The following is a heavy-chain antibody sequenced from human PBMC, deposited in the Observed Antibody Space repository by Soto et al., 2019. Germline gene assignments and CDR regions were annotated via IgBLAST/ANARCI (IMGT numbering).Heavy chain of an antibody. J-gene: IGHJ5*02. Sequence: PSETLSLTCAVHGGSFSGYYWSWIRQPPGKGLEWIGEINHSGSTNYNPSLKSRVTISVDTSKNYFSLNLSSLTAADTAVFYCAKTTYYYGSGSYYRWFDPWGHGTLVTVSA. CDR1: GGSFSGYY. V-gene: IGHV4-34*01. CDR2: INHSGST. D-gene: IGHD3-10*01. CDR3: AKTTYYYGSGSYYRWFDP.